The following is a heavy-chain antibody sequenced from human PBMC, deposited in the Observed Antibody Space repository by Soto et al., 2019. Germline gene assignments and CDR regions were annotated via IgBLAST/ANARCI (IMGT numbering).Heavy chain of an antibody. J-gene: IGHJ6*02. CDR2: MNPNSGNT. CDR3: AREKPSYGMDV. Sequence: QVQLVQSGAEVKKPGASVKVSCKASGYTFTSYDINWVRQATGQGLEWMGWMNPNSGNTGYAQKSKXXVTMTRNTSISTAYMELSSLRSEDTAVYYCAREKPSYGMDVWGQGTTVTVSS. CDR1: GYTFTSYD. V-gene: IGHV1-8*01.